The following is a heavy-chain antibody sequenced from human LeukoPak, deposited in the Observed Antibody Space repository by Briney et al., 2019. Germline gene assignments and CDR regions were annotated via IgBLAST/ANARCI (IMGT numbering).Heavy chain of an antibody. D-gene: IGHD6-6*01. Sequence: GGSLRLSCAASGFTFSSYWMSWVRQAPGKGLEWVANIKQDGSEKYYVDSVKGRFTISRDNAKNSLYLQMNSLRAEDTALYYCAREKDSSSLGNSFDYWGQGTLVTVSS. CDR3: AREKDSSSLGNSFDY. CDR1: GFTFSSYW. V-gene: IGHV3-7*03. J-gene: IGHJ4*02. CDR2: IKQDGSEK.